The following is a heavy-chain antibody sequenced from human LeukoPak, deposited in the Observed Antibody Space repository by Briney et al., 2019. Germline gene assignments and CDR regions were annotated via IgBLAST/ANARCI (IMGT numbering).Heavy chain of an antibody. CDR1: GFTFSSYS. J-gene: IGHJ5*02. CDR3: ARARNDYGDRNWFDP. Sequence: GGSLRLSCAASGFTFSSYSMNWVRQAPGKGLEWVSSISSSSSYIYYADSVKGRFTVSRDNAKNSLYLQMNSLRAEDTAVYYCARARNDYGDRNWFDPWGQGTLVTVSP. V-gene: IGHV3-21*01. CDR2: ISSSSSYI. D-gene: IGHD4-17*01.